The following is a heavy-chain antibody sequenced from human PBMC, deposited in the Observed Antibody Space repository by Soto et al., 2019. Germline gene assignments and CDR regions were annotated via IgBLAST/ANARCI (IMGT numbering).Heavy chain of an antibody. CDR3: ARSTTITYSSDIVVVPAATRSPPRYGMDV. V-gene: IGHV1-69*13. J-gene: IGHJ6*02. CDR1: GGTFSSYA. Sequence: ASVKVSCKASGGTFSSYAISWVRQAPGQGLEWMGGIIPIFGTANYAQKFQGRVTITADESTSTAYMELSSLRSEDTAAYYCARSTTITYSSDIVVVPAATRSPPRYGMDVWGQGTTVTVSS. CDR2: IIPIFGTA. D-gene: IGHD2-2*01.